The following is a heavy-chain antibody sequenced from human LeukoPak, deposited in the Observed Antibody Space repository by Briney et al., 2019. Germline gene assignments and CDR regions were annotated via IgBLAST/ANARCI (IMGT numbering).Heavy chain of an antibody. Sequence: GGSLRLSCAASGFTFSSYAMSWVRQAPGKGLEWASAISGSGGSTYYADSVKGRFTISRDNSKNTLYLQMNSLRAEDTAVYYCAKITSSYYYDSSGYYGAFDIWGQGTMVTVSS. D-gene: IGHD3-22*01. V-gene: IGHV3-23*01. CDR1: GFTFSSYA. J-gene: IGHJ3*02. CDR3: AKITSSYYYDSSGYYGAFDI. CDR2: ISGSGGST.